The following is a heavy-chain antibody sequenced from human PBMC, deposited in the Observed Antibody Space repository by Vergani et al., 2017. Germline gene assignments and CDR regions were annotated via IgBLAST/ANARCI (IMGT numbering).Heavy chain of an antibody. Sequence: QVQLVESEGGVVQPGRSLTLSCVASGFTFSSHGMHWVRQAPGKGLGWVAVIWYDGSNKYYGDSVKGRFTISRDNSKNTLYLQMNSLRVEDTAVYYCATKSCGTSGCQIGYFREWGEGTLVTVSS. D-gene: IGHD1-1*01. CDR2: IWYDGSNK. CDR3: ATKSCGTSGCQIGYFRE. J-gene: IGHJ1*01. CDR1: GFTFSSHG. V-gene: IGHV3-33*01.